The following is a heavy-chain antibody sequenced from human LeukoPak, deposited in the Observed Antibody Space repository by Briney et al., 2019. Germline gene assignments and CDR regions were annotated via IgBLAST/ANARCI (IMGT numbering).Heavy chain of an antibody. J-gene: IGHJ4*02. Sequence: ASVKVSYKASGYTFTSYYMHWVRQAPGQGLEWMGIINPTGGSTNYAQKFQGRVTMTRDTSTSTVYMELSSLGSEDTDVYYCARASSGSYYHTRDRDYFDYWGQGTLVTVSS. V-gene: IGHV1-46*01. CDR3: ARASSGSYYHTRDRDYFDY. CDR1: GYTFTSYY. CDR2: INPTGGST. D-gene: IGHD1-26*01.